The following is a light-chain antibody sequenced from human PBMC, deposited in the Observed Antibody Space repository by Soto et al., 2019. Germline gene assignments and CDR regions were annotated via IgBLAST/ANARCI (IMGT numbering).Light chain of an antibody. J-gene: IGKJ4*01. Sequence: EIVLTQSPGSLSLSPGERATLPCRASQSVSSSYLAWYQQKPGQAPRLLIYDASSRATGIPDRFSGSGSGTDFTLTITRLEPEDFAVYYCQQYGSSPLTFGGGTEVEIK. CDR3: QQYGSSPLT. CDR1: QSVSSSY. CDR2: DAS. V-gene: IGKV3-20*01.